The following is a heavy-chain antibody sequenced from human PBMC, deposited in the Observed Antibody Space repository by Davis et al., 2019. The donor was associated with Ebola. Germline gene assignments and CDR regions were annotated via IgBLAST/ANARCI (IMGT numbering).Heavy chain of an antibody. CDR2: LDYSVNT. V-gene: IGHV4-39*01. Sequence: SETLSLTCAVSGGSITTRNYYWGWVRQPPGKGLEWIGSLDYSVNTYYNPSLKSRVTFSGDTSMNHLSLELRSVTAADTAVYYCARHRRTGYYYIFDYWGQGTLVTVSS. D-gene: IGHD3-22*01. CDR3: ARHRRTGYYYIFDY. CDR1: GGSITTRNYY. J-gene: IGHJ4*02.